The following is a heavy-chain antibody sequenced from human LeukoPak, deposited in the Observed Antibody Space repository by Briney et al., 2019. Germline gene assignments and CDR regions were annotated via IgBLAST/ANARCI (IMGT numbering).Heavy chain of an antibody. D-gene: IGHD3-10*01. V-gene: IGHV3-64D*06. CDR2: ITSDGENT. CDR1: GFSFSTHN. J-gene: IGHJ4*02. CDR3: VKGRYGTGWDF. Sequence: GGSLRLSCSASGFSFSTHNMHWVRQAPGKGLEFVSGITSDGENTDYLDFVKGRFTITRDNSKNTLYLYMTSLRPEDTAVYFCVKGRYGTGWDFWGPGTLVIVSS.